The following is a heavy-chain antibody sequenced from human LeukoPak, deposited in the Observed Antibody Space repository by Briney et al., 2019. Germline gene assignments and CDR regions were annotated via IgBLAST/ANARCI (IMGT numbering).Heavy chain of an antibody. Sequence: GGSLRLSCAASGFTFSNYAMNWVRQAPGKGLEWVSAISGSGGSTYYADSVKGRFTISRDNSKNTLYLQMNSLRAEDTAVYYCARGIIAVAGTGSLDYWGQGTLVTVSS. D-gene: IGHD6-19*01. CDR2: ISGSGGST. CDR3: ARGIIAVAGTGSLDY. J-gene: IGHJ4*02. CDR1: GFTFSNYA. V-gene: IGHV3-23*01.